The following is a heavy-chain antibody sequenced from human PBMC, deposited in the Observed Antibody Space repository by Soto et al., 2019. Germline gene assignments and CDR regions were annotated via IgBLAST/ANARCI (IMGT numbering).Heavy chain of an antibody. D-gene: IGHD1-26*01. CDR3: AKRVVGATTGTQYFDY. CDR1: GFTFSSYA. J-gene: IGHJ4*02. V-gene: IGHV3-23*01. Sequence: GGSLRLSCAASGFTFSSYAMSWVRQAPGKGLEWVSAISGSGGGTYYADSVKGRFTISRDNSKNTLYLQMNSLRAEDTAVYYCAKRVVGATTGTQYFDYWGQGTLVTVSS. CDR2: ISGSGGGT.